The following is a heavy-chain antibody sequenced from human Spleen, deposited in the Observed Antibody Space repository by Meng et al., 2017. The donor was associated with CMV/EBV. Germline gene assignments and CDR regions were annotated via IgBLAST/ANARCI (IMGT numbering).Heavy chain of an antibody. CDR2: IYTSGST. Sequence: QLQVQGPGPGVVKPSATLSLTVTGCSGPSSSYYWSWLRQPAGKGLDWIGRIYTSGSTNYNPYRKSRVTMSVDTSKNQFSLKLSSVTAADTAVYYCARVSMAAPHTSGYFDYWGQGTLVTVSS. CDR1: SGPSSSYY. V-gene: IGHV4-4*07. CDR3: ARVSMAAPHTSGYFDY. J-gene: IGHJ4*02. D-gene: IGHD3-10*01.